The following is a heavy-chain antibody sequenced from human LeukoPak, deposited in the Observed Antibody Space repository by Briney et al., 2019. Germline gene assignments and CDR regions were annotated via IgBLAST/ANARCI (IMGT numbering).Heavy chain of an antibody. J-gene: IGHJ4*02. V-gene: IGHV1-18*01. CDR1: GYTFTSYG. CDR2: ISGHNGNT. D-gene: IGHD5-12*01. CDR3: ARDGGGYDPYHFDY. Sequence: ASVKVSCKASGYTFTSYGLSWVRQAPGQGLEWMGWISGHNGNTNYAQKLQGRVTMTRDTSTSTAYMEVRSLRSDDTAVYYCARDGGGYDPYHFDYWGQGTLVTVSS.